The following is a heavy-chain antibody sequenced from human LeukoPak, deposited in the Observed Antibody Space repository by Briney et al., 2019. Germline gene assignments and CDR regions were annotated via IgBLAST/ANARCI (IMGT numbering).Heavy chain of an antibody. J-gene: IGHJ6*03. CDR1: GYTFTSYG. Sequence: GASVKVSCKASGYTFTSYGISWVRQATGQGLEWMGWISTYNGNTNYAQKLQGRVTMATDTSTSTAYMELRSLRSDDTAVYYCARNGQPFYYYYMDVWGKGTTVTISS. CDR3: ARNGQPFYYYYMDV. CDR2: ISTYNGNT. V-gene: IGHV1-18*01. D-gene: IGHD5-18*01.